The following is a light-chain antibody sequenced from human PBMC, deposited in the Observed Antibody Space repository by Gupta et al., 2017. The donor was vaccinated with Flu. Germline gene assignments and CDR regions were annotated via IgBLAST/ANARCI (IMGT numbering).Light chain of an antibody. CDR1: QTITTY. J-gene: IGKJ3*01. CDR3: QQSYSTLT. CDR2: AAS. V-gene: IGKV1-39*01. Sequence: DIQMTQSPSSLSASIGDRVTINCRASQTITTYLNWYQQKPGTAPKLLIYAASRLQSGVPSRFSGSGSGTNFSLTSNRLQPEDFANYYWQQSYSTLTFGHGTKVDIK.